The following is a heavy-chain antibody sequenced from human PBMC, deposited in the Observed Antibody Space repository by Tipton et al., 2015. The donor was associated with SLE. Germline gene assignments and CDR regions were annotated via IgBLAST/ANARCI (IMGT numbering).Heavy chain of an antibody. Sequence: SLRLSCAASGFTFSHYAIHWVRQSPGKGLEWVANINQDGKDGREKDYVDSVNGRFTISRDNARKSLYLQMNSLRVEDTAVYYCASGLAPFAFDVWGPGTMVPVSS. CDR2: INQDGKDGREK. V-gene: IGHV3-7*03. J-gene: IGHJ3*01. D-gene: IGHD6-25*01. CDR1: GFTFSHYA. CDR3: ASGLAPFAFDV.